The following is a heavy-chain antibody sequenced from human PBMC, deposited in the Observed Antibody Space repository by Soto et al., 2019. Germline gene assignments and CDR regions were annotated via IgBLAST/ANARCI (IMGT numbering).Heavy chain of an antibody. V-gene: IGHV3-23*01. CDR2: ISGSGGST. D-gene: IGHD3-22*01. CDR1: GFTFSSYA. Sequence: TGGSLRLSCAASGFTFSSYAMSWVRQAPGKGLEWVSAISGSGGSTYYADSVKGRFTISRDNSKNTLYLQMNSLRAEDTAVYYCAKPPSHPYYYDSSGYNVDYFDYWGQGTLVTVSS. J-gene: IGHJ4*02. CDR3: AKPPSHPYYYDSSGYNVDYFDY.